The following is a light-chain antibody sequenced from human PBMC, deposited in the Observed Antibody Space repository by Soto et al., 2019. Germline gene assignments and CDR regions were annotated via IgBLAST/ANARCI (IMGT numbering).Light chain of an antibody. CDR1: QSISSW. J-gene: IGKJ1*01. V-gene: IGKV1-5*03. CDR2: KAS. Sequence: DIQMTQSPSTLSASVGDRVTITCRASQSISSWLAWYQQKPGKAPNLLIYKASSLESGVPSRFSGSGSGTEFTLTISSLQPDDFETYYCQQYNSYSWTFGQVTKVPIK. CDR3: QQYNSYSWT.